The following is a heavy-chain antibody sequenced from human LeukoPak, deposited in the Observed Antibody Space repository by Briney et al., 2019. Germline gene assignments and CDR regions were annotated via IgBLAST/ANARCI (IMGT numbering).Heavy chain of an antibody. D-gene: IGHD3-22*01. CDR2: INHSGST. V-gene: IGHV4-34*01. Sequence: PSETLSLTCAVYGGSFSGYYWSWIRQPPGKGLEWIGEINHSGSTNYNPSLKSRVTISVDTSKNQFSLKLSSVTAADTAVYYCARQESYYYDSSASTNFQHWGQGTLVTVSS. J-gene: IGHJ1*01. CDR1: GGSFSGYY. CDR3: ARQESYYYDSSASTNFQH.